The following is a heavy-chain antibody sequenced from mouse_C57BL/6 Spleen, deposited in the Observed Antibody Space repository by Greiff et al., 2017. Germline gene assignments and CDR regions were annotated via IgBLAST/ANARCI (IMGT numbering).Heavy chain of an antibody. V-gene: IGHV1-52*01. CDR2: IDPSDSET. J-gene: IGHJ3*01. Sequence: QVQLQQPGAELVRPGSSVKLSCKASGYTFTSYWMHWVKQRPIQGLEWIGNIDPSDSETHYNQKFKDKATLTVDKSSSTAYMQLSSLTSEDSAVDYCARGNGYDCDSWLAYWGQGTLVTVSA. D-gene: IGHD2-3*01. CDR1: GYTFTSYW. CDR3: ARGNGYDCDSWLAY.